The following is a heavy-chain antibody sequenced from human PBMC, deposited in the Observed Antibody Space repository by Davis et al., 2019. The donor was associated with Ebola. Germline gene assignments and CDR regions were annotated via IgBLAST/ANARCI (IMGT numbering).Heavy chain of an antibody. J-gene: IGHJ4*02. CDR2: ISDSSATI. CDR3: ARDGTVNVASLDY. Sequence: GGSLRLSCAASGFTFSTYSMNWVRQAPGKGLEWISYISDSSATIYYADSVKGRFTISRDNAKNTLYLQMNSLRAEDTAVYYCARDGTVNVASLDYWGQGTLVTVSS. V-gene: IGHV3-48*04. CDR1: GFTFSTYS. D-gene: IGHD3/OR15-3a*01.